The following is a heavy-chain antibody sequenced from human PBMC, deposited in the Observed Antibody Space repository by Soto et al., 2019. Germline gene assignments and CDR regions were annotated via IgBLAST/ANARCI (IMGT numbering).Heavy chain of an antibody. J-gene: IGHJ5*02. CDR1: GGSFSGYY. D-gene: IGHD3-22*01. V-gene: IGHV4-34*01. CDR2: INHSGRT. CDR3: SRGLGVITP. Sequence: PSETLSLTCAVYGGSFSGYYWSWIRQPPGKGLEWIGEINHSGRTNYNPSLKSRVTISVDASKNQFSLKLTSMTAADTAVYFCSRGLGVITPWGQGTLVTVSS.